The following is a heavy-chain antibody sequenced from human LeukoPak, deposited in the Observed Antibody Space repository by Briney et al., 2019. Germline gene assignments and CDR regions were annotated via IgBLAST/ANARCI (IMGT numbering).Heavy chain of an antibody. J-gene: IGHJ4*02. V-gene: IGHV3-30*02. CDR2: IRYDGSNK. CDR1: GFTFSSYG. Sequence: PGGSLRLSCAASGFTFSSYGMHWVRQAPGKGLEWVTFIRYDGSNKYYADSVKGRFTISGDNAKNSLFLQMNSLRAEDTAVYYCANWGIYDSSGYPFDYWGQGTLVTVSS. CDR3: ANWGIYDSSGYPFDY. D-gene: IGHD3-22*01.